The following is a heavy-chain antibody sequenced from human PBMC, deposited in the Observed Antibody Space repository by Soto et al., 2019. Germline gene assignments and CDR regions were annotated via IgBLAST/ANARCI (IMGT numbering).Heavy chain of an antibody. Sequence: SETLSLTCTVSGGSISSYYWSWIRQPPGKGLEWIGYIYYSGSTNYNPSLKSRVTISVDTSKNQFSLKLSSVTAADTAVYYCARHGTYYYDSSGSPGAFDTWGQGTMVT. J-gene: IGHJ3*02. CDR2: IYYSGST. D-gene: IGHD3-22*01. V-gene: IGHV4-59*08. CDR3: ARHGTYYYDSSGSPGAFDT. CDR1: GGSISSYY.